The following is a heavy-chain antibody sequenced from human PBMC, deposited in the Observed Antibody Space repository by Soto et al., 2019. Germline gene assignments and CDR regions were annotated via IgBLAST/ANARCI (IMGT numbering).Heavy chain of an antibody. V-gene: IGHV3-11*06. D-gene: IGHD1-26*01. CDR1: GFTFSDYY. Sequence: GGSLRLSCAASGFTFSDYYMSWIRQAPGKGLEWVSYISSSSSYTNYADSVKGRFTISRDNAKNSLYLQVNSLRAEDTAVYYCARDQGSYYGYWGQGTLVTVSS. J-gene: IGHJ4*02. CDR3: ARDQGSYYGY. CDR2: ISSSSSYT.